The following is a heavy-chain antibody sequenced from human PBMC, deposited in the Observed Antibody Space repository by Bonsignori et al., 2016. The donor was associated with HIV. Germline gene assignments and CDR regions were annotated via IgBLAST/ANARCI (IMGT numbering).Heavy chain of an antibody. D-gene: IGHD2-15*01. CDR2: INPNGGGP. J-gene: IGHJ4*02. V-gene: IGHV1-2*02. Sequence: WVRQAPGQGLEWMGWINPNGGGPTYAQNFQGRVTMTRDTSSSTAYMELSRLTSDDTAVYYCARVDVGRYCSGGSCYSHFDYWGQGTLVTVSS. CDR3: ARVDVGRYCSGGSCYSHFDY.